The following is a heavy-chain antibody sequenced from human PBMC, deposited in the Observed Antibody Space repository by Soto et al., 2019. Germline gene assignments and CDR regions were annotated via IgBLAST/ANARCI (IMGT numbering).Heavy chain of an antibody. CDR2: INAANGDT. CDR3: VSWYVSATDSDLLASRARRSLVLVSAGM. CDR1: GYTFTSYV. D-gene: IGHD3-3*01. V-gene: IGHV1-3*01. J-gene: IGHJ6*01. Sequence: GASVKVSCKASGYTFTSYVIHWVRQAPGQRLEWMGWINAANGDTKYSPKFQGRVTITRDTSASTAYMELSSLRSEDTAVYYCVSWYVSATDSDLLASRARRSLVLVSAGM.